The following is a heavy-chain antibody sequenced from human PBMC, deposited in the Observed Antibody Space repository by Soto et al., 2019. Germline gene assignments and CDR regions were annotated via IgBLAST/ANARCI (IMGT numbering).Heavy chain of an antibody. J-gene: IGHJ6*03. CDR1: GGPISSSSYY. V-gene: IGHV4-39*07. Sequence: SETLSLTCTVSGGPISSSSYYWGWIRQPPGKGLEWIGYIYYSGSTNYNPSLKSRVTISVDTSKNQFSLKLSSVTAADTAVYYCARRVAVDYYYYRDVWGKGTTVTVSS. CDR3: ARRVAVDYYYYRDV. D-gene: IGHD6-19*01. CDR2: IYYSGST.